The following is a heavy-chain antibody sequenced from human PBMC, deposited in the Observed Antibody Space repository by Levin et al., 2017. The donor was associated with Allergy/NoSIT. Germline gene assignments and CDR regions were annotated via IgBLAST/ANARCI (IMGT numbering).Heavy chain of an antibody. CDR1: GFTFSSYW. D-gene: IGHD2-15*01. J-gene: IGHJ6*02. V-gene: IGHV3-74*01. CDR2: INSDGSST. CDR3: ARELVVAAHYYYGMDV. Sequence: GGSLRLSCAASGFTFSSYWMHWVRQAPGKGLVWVSRINSDGSSTSYADSVKGRFTISRDNAKNTLYLQMNSLRAEDTAVYYCARELVVAAHYYYGMDVWGQGTTVTVSS.